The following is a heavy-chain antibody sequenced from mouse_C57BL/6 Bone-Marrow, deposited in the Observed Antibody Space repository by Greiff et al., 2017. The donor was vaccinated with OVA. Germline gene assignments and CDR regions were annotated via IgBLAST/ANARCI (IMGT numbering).Heavy chain of an antibody. CDR2: SRNKANDYTT. Sequence: EVNVVESGGGLVQSGRSLRLSCATSGFTFSDFYMEWVRQAPGKGLEWIAASRNKANDYTTEYSASVKGRFIVSRDTSQSILYLQMNALRAEDTAIYYCARDGPTWFAYWGQGTLVTVSA. CDR3: ARDGPTWFAY. V-gene: IGHV7-1*01. CDR1: GFTFSDFY. J-gene: IGHJ3*01.